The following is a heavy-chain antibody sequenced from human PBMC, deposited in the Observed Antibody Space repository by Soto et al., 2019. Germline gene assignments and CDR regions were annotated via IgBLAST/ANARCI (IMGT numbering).Heavy chain of an antibody. Sequence: EVQLLESGGGLVQPGGSLRLSCAASGFTFRTSAMSWVRQAPGKGLEWVSAINFSGTSTYYADSVKGRFTISRDNSKNSLYLQMNSLRAEDTAVYYCAKDLVWMVVAGSTFVNWGQGTLVTVSS. V-gene: IGHV3-23*01. CDR3: AKDLVWMVVAGSTFVN. D-gene: IGHD6-19*01. CDR2: INFSGTST. J-gene: IGHJ4*02. CDR1: GFTFRTSA.